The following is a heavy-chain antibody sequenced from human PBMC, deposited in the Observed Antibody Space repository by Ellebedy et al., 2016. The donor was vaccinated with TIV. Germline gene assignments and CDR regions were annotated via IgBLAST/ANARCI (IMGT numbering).Heavy chain of an antibody. J-gene: IGHJ4*02. CDR1: GYTFTSYA. CDR3: ARDEGYYDSSGAFDY. V-gene: IGHV1-3*01. Sequence: ASVKVSXXASGYTFTSYAMHWVRQAPGQRLEWMGWINAGNGNTKYSQKFQGRVTITRDTSASTAYMELSSLRSEDTAVYYCARDEGYYDSSGAFDYWGQGTLVTVSS. CDR2: INAGNGNT. D-gene: IGHD3-22*01.